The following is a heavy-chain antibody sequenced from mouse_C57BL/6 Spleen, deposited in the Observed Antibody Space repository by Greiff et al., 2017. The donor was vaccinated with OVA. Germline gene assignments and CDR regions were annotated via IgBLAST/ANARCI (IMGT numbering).Heavy chain of an antibody. V-gene: IGHV1-82*01. CDR3: ARGGGSSSYYFDY. Sequence: QVQLQQSGPELVKPGASVKISCKASGYAFSSSWMNWVKQRPGKGLEWIGRIYPGDGDTNYNGKFKGKATLTADKSSSTAYMQLSSLTSEDSAVYSCARGGGSSSYYFDYWGQGTTLTVSS. J-gene: IGHJ2*01. CDR1: GYAFSSSW. D-gene: IGHD1-1*01. CDR2: IYPGDGDT.